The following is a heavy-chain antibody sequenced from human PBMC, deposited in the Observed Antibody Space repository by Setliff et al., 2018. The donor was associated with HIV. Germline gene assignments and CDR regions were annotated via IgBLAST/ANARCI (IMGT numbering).Heavy chain of an antibody. CDR2: IRYDGSYK. CDR1: GFTFSNMW. Sequence: GGSLRLSCAASGFTFSNMWMTWVRQAPGKGLEWVAFIRYDGSYKFYADSVKGRFTISRDNSKNTLYLQMNSLRPEDTAVYYCAKNLYRSPWSPLDYWGQGTLVTVSS. CDR3: AKNLYRSPWSPLDY. D-gene: IGHD6-19*01. J-gene: IGHJ4*02. V-gene: IGHV3-30*02.